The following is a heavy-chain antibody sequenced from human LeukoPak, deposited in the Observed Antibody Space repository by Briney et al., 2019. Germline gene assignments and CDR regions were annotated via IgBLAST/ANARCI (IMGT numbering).Heavy chain of an antibody. J-gene: IGHJ4*02. Sequence: TGGSLRLSCAASGFTFSSYAMSWVRQAPGKGLEWVSAISGSGGSTYYADSVKGRFTISRDNSKHTLYLQMNSLRAEDTAVYYCAKVIYYDSSGYHAAFDYWGQGTLVTVSS. V-gene: IGHV3-23*01. CDR1: GFTFSSYA. CDR3: AKVIYYDSSGYHAAFDY. D-gene: IGHD3-22*01. CDR2: ISGSGGST.